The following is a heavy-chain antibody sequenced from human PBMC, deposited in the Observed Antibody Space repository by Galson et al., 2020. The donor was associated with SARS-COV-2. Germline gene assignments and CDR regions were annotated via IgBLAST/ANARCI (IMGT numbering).Heavy chain of an antibody. V-gene: IGHV4-59*08. J-gene: IGHJ6*02. D-gene: IGHD4-17*01. Sequence: ETSETLSLTCTVSGGSISSYYWSWIRQPPGKGLEWIGYIYYSGSTNYNPSLKSRVTISVDTSKNQFSLKLSSVTAADTAVYYCARHQLTHDYGDYVCCGMDVWGQGTTVTVSS. CDR3: ARHQLTHDYGDYVCCGMDV. CDR1: GGSISSYY. CDR2: IYYSGST.